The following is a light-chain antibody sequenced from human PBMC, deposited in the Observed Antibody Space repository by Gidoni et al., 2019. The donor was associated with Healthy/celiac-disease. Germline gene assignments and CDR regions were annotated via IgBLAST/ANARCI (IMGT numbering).Light chain of an antibody. Sequence: GQSITISCTGTSSDVGSYNLVSWYQQHPGKAPKLMIYEVSKRPSGVSNRFSGSKSGNTASLTISGLQAEDEADYYCCSYAGSSTNVVFGGGTKLTVL. J-gene: IGLJ2*01. CDR3: CSYAGSSTNVV. CDR2: EVS. CDR1: SSDVGSYNL. V-gene: IGLV2-23*02.